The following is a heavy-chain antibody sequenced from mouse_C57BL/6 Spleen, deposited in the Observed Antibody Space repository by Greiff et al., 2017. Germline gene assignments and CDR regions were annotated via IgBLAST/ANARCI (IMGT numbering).Heavy chain of an antibody. J-gene: IGHJ1*03. V-gene: IGHV1-80*01. Sequence: QVQLQQSGAELVKPGASVKISCKASGYAFSSYWMNWVKQRPGKGLEWIGQIYPGDGDTNYNGKFKGKATLTVDKSSSTAYMQLSSLTSEDSAVYVGASSNWDSRGYFDVWGTGTTVTVSS. CDR2: IYPGDGDT. D-gene: IGHD4-1*01. CDR3: ASSNWDSRGYFDV. CDR1: GYAFSSYW.